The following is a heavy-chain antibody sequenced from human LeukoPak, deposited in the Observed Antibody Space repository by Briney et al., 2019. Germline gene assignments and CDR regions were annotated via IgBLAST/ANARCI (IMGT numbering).Heavy chain of an antibody. CDR3: ATPDSSGYYYLY. D-gene: IGHD3-22*01. Sequence: GSLRLSCAVSGFTFNNYGMSWVRQAPGKGLEWIGNIYYSGSTYYNPSLESRVTISVDTSKNQFSLKLSSVTAADTAVYYCATPDSSGYYYLYWGQGTLVTVSS. J-gene: IGHJ4*02. CDR2: IYYSGST. V-gene: IGHV4-39*01. CDR1: GFTFNNYG.